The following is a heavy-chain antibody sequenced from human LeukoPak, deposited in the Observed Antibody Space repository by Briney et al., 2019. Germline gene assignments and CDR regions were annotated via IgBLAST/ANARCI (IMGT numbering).Heavy chain of an antibody. V-gene: IGHV3-30*18. CDR1: GFTFSSYG. Sequence: PGGSLSLSCAASGFTFSSYGMHWVRQAPGKGLEWVAVISYDGSNKYYADSVKGRFTISRDNSKNTLYLQMNSLRAEDTAVYYCAKDVSALSHYYGMDVWGQGTTVTVSS. CDR2: ISYDGSNK. J-gene: IGHJ6*02. D-gene: IGHD2/OR15-2a*01. CDR3: AKDVSALSHYYGMDV.